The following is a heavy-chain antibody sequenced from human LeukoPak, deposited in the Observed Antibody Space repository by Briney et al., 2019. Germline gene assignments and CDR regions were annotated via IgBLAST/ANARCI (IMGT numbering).Heavy chain of an antibody. V-gene: IGHV3-15*01. CDR1: GFTFSNAW. CDR2: IKSKTDGGTT. CDR3: ASYNDRDAFNN. D-gene: IGHD1-14*01. Sequence: GGSLRLSCAASGFTFSNAWMSWVRQAPGKGLEWVGRIKSKTDGGTTDYAAPVKGRFTISRDDSKNTLYLQMNNLKAEDTAFYYCASYNDRDAFNNWGQGSVVTVTS. J-gene: IGHJ3*02.